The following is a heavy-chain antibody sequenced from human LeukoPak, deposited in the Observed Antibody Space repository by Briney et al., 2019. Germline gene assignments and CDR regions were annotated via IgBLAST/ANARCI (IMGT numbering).Heavy chain of an antibody. J-gene: IGHJ4*02. Sequence: GGSLRLSCATSGFPFSSYNMNWVRRAPGRGLEWVASIRSSGIYQYYADSVRGRFTISRDNSKNTLYLQMNSLRAEDTAVYYCASIMLDYYDSSGTLFDSWAREPWSPSPQ. CDR1: GFPFSSYN. V-gene: IGHV3-21*01. CDR2: IRSSGIYQ. D-gene: IGHD3-22*01. CDR3: ASIMLDYYDSSGTLFDS.